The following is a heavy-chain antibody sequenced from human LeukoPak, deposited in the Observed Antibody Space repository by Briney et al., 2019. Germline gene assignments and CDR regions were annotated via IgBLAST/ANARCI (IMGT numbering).Heavy chain of an antibody. V-gene: IGHV3-21*01. Sequence: GGSLRLSCAAAGFTFTDYSMNWVRQAPGKGLEWVSTISSDSGHIYYADSVKGRFTISRDNAENSLYLQMNSLRAEDTAVYYCAREERRILGYSSSPADDYWGQGTLVTVSS. J-gene: IGHJ4*02. CDR2: ISSDSGHI. CDR3: AREERRILGYSSSPADDY. D-gene: IGHD6-6*01. CDR1: GFTFTDYS.